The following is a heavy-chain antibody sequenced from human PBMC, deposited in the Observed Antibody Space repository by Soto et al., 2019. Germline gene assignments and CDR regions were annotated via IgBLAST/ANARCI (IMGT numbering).Heavy chain of an antibody. CDR2: ISGSDDST. Sequence: GGSLRLSCAASGFTFSSYAMSWVRQAPGKGLEWVSVISGSDDSTYYADSVKGRFTISRDNAKNSLYLQMNSLRAEDAAVYYCARERYYYGSGDYWGQGTLVTVSS. CDR1: GFTFSSYA. CDR3: ARERYYYGSGDY. J-gene: IGHJ4*02. D-gene: IGHD3-10*01. V-gene: IGHV3-23*01.